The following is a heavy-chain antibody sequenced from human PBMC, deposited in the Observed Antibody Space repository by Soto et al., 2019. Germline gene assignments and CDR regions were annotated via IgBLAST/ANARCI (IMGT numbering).Heavy chain of an antibody. CDR3: ARLVTPGGDYYYYYGMDV. Sequence: PGESLKISCEGSGYSFTSYWIGWVRQMPGKGLEWMGIIYPGDSDTRYSPSFQGQVTISADKSISTAYLQWSSLKASDTAMYYCARLVTPGGDYYYYYGMDVWGQGTTVTVSS. V-gene: IGHV5-51*01. CDR1: GYSFTSYW. D-gene: IGHD4-4*01. CDR2: IYPGDSDT. J-gene: IGHJ6*02.